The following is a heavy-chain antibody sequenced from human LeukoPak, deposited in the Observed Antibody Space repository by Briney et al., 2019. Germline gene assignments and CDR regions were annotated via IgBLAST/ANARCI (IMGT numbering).Heavy chain of an antibody. Sequence: TSETLSLTSAVYGCSFNDYYGNWVRQPPRKGLEWIGEINARGDTNYNTSLKSRVTISVDSSKNQFSQPLTPIIAVDTAIYYCARGQAPAARGYNWFDPWGQGTLVTVSS. CDR2: INARGDT. V-gene: IGHV4-34*01. J-gene: IGHJ5*02. CDR1: GCSFNDYY. D-gene: IGHD2-2*01. CDR3: ARGQAPAARGYNWFDP.